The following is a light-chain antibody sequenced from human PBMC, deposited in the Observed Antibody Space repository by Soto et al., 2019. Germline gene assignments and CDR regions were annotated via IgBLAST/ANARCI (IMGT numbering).Light chain of an antibody. V-gene: IGKV3-15*01. J-gene: IGKJ1*01. Sequence: EIVMTQSPATLSVSPGERATLSCRASQSVRTNLAWYQHNPGQSPRLLIYGASNRATGFPARFSASGSGTEFTLTVNGLQSEDFAVYYCQQYNDNWPTFGQGTKVEVK. CDR2: GAS. CDR3: QQYNDNWPT. CDR1: QSVRTN.